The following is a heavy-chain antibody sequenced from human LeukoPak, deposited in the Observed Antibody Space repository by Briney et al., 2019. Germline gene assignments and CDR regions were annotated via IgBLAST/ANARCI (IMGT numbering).Heavy chain of an antibody. CDR3: ASQVLTGYYFDS. Sequence: ASVKVSCKPSGNTFTGHYIHWVRQAPGQGLEWMGWINHNSGATDYAQKFQGRVTMTSDTSISTAYVELSRLRSDDTAVYYCASQVLTGYYFDSWGQGTLLTVSS. CDR1: GNTFTGHY. J-gene: IGHJ4*02. D-gene: IGHD3-9*01. V-gene: IGHV1-2*02. CDR2: INHNSGAT.